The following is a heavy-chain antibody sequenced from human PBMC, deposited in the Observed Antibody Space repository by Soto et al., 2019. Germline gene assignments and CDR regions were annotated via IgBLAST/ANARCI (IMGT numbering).Heavy chain of an antibody. CDR2: IIPIFGTA. Sequence: QVQLVQSGAEVKKPGSSVKVSCKASGGTFSSYAISWVRQAPGQGLEWMGGIIPIFGTANYAQKLQGRVTITADKSTSTAYMELSSLRSEDTAVYYCATSMVRGVIIVYYYYGMDVWGQGTTVTVSS. J-gene: IGHJ6*02. V-gene: IGHV1-69*06. CDR1: GGTFSSYA. CDR3: ATSMVRGVIIVYYYYGMDV. D-gene: IGHD3-10*01.